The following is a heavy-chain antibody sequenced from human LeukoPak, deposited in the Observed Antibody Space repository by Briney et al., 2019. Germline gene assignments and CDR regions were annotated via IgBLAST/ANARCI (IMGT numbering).Heavy chain of an antibody. D-gene: IGHD5-18*01. CDR3: ARDRGYTNGHPFDY. V-gene: IGHV3-23*01. Sequence: GGSLRLSCAASGFTFSNFAMSWVRQAPGKGLEWVSTINENGDNTNYADSVGGRFTLSRDNSKNTLYLQMNSLRAEDTAVYYCARDRGYTNGHPFDYWGQGTLVTVSS. J-gene: IGHJ4*02. CDR2: INENGDNT. CDR1: GFTFSNFA.